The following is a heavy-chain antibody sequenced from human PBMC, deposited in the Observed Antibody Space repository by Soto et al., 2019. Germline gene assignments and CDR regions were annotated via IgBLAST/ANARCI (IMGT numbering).Heavy chain of an antibody. CDR2: INPYGGDT. J-gene: IGHJ4*02. D-gene: IGHD2-15*01. CDR3: ARATYTSGLLFYLDY. CDR1: GYTFTYYH. Sequence: ASVKVSCKASGYTFTYYHVHWVRQAPGQGLEWMGIINPYGGDTTYAQKFQGRVTMTRDTSTSTVYMELSSLRSEDTALYYCARATYTSGLLFYLDYWGEGAMVTVYS. V-gene: IGHV1-46*01.